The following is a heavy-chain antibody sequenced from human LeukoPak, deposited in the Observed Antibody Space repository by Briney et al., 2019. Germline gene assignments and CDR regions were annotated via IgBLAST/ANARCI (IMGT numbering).Heavy chain of an antibody. CDR2: MNPNSGNT. CDR1: GYTFTSYD. D-gene: IGHD1-26*01. CDR3: ARTRTRHSGSPGY. Sequence: ASVKVSCKASGYTFTSYDINWVRQATGQGLEWMGWMNPNSGNTGYAQKFQGRVTMTKNTSISTAYMELSSLRSEDTAVYYCARTRTRHSGSPGYWGQGTLVTVSS. J-gene: IGHJ4*02. V-gene: IGHV1-8*01.